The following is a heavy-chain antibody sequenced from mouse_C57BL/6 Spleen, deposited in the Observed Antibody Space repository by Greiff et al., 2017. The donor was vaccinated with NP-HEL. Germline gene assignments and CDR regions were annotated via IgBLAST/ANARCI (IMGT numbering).Heavy chain of an antibody. Sequence: VQLQQPGAELVKPGASVKLSCKASGYTFTSYWMHWVKQRPGRGLEWIGRIDPNSGGTKYNEKFKSKATLTVDKPSSTAYMQLSSLTSEDSAVYYCARKGDYGSSWFAYWGQGTLVTVSA. D-gene: IGHD1-1*01. V-gene: IGHV1-72*01. CDR1: GYTFTSYW. CDR3: ARKGDYGSSWFAY. J-gene: IGHJ3*01. CDR2: IDPNSGGT.